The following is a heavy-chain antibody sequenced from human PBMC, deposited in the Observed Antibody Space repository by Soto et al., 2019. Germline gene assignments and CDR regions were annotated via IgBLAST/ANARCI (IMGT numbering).Heavy chain of an antibody. J-gene: IGHJ4*02. V-gene: IGHV4-34*01. D-gene: IGHD6-13*01. CDR1: GGSFRGYY. Sequence: SETLSLTCAVYGGSFRGYYWSWIRQPPGKGLEWIGEINHSGSTNYNPSLKSRVTISVDTSKNQFSLKLSSVTAADTAVYYCARGSSSWYVQTGYYFDYWGQGTLVTVSS. CDR2: INHSGST. CDR3: ARGSSSWYVQTGYYFDY.